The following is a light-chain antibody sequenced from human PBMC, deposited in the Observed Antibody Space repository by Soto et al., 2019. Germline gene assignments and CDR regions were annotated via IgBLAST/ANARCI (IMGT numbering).Light chain of an antibody. CDR3: QQYRSSGT. CDR1: QSISNY. Sequence: IQMREAPATLSSSVGGTATNPCRASQSISNYLSWYQQRPGKAPQLLIYLASSLPSGVPSRFTGSGSGTDFTLTISRLESEDFAVYYCQQYRSSGTFGQGSKVDIK. V-gene: IGKV1-39*01. J-gene: IGKJ1*01. CDR2: LAS.